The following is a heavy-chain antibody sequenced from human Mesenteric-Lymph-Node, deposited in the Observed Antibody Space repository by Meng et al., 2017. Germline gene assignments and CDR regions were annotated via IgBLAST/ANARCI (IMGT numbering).Heavy chain of an antibody. CDR2: IYHSGST. CDR1: GYSISSGYY. D-gene: IGHD3-10*01. CDR3: ARESRITMVRGVIITVDY. Sequence: GSLRLSCTVSGYSISSGYYWGWIRQPPGKGLEWIGSIYHSGSTYYNPSLKSRVTISVDTSKNQFSLKLSSVTAADTAVYYCARESRITMVRGVIITVDYWGQGTLVTVSS. J-gene: IGHJ4*02. V-gene: IGHV4-38-2*02.